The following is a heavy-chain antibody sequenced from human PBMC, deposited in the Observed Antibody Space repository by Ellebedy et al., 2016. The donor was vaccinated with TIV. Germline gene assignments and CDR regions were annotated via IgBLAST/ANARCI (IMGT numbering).Heavy chain of an antibody. D-gene: IGHD3-16*02. CDR2: ISWNSGSI. CDR3: AKGLYDYVWGSYRYFPDYYYYYGMDV. J-gene: IGHJ6*02. V-gene: IGHV3-9*01. Sequence: SLKISCAASGFTFDDYAMHWVRQAPGKGLEWVSGISWNSGSIGYADSVKGRFTISSDNAKNSLYLQMNSLRAEDTALYYCAKGLYDYVWGSYRYFPDYYYYYGMDVWGQGTTVTVSS. CDR1: GFTFDDYA.